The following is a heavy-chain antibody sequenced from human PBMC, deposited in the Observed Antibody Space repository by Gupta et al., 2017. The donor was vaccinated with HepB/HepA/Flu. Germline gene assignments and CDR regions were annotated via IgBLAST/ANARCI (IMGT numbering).Heavy chain of an antibody. CDR2: ISDSGTIK. V-gene: IGHV3-11*04. CDR3: AKANKWNPNYFDH. Sequence: QVQLVESGGDLVKPGGSLRLSCKASGFTFSGDYMSWIRQAPGKGLEWISYISDSGTIKYYADSVKGRFTIARDNSRNSLYLQMNSLRAEDTAFYYCAKANKWNPNYFDHWGQGTLVTVSS. CDR1: GFTFSGDY. J-gene: IGHJ4*02. D-gene: IGHD1-20*01.